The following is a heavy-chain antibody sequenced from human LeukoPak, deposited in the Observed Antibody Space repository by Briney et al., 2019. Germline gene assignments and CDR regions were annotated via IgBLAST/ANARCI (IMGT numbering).Heavy chain of an antibody. Sequence: TSETLSLTCTVSGGSVSSGSYYWSWIRHPPGKELEWIGYMYSSGITSYNPSLKSRVTISIDTSKNQFSLKLSSLTAADTAVYYCARGGNWFDPWGQGTLVTVSS. CDR1: GGSVSSGSYY. V-gene: IGHV4-61*01. CDR3: ARGGNWFDP. J-gene: IGHJ5*02. D-gene: IGHD2-15*01. CDR2: MYSSGIT.